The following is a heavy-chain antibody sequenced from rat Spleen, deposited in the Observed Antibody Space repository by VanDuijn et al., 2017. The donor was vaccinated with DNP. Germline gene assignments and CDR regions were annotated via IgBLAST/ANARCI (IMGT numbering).Heavy chain of an antibody. CDR1: GFTFSYYG. V-gene: IGHV5S13*01. D-gene: IGHD3-1*01. CDR2: ISTNGGNA. CDR3: ARGSTSIYWYFDF. Sequence: EVQLVESGGGLVQPGRSLKLSCAASGFTFSYYGMAWVRQAPKKGLEWVASISTNGGNAYYRDSVKGRFTISRDDAKSSPYLQMNSLKPEDTATYYCARGSTSIYWYFDFWGPGTMVTVSS. J-gene: IGHJ1*01.